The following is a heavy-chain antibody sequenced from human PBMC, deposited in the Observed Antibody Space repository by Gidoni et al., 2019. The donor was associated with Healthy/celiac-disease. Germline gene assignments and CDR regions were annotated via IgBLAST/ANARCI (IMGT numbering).Heavy chain of an antibody. V-gene: IGHV4-59*01. D-gene: IGHD4-17*01. CDR1: GGSISSYY. CDR3: ARSPLLFPGYGGNPNWYFDL. J-gene: IGHJ2*01. CDR2: IYYSGST. Sequence: QVQLQESGPGLVKPSETLSLTCTVSGGSISSYYWSWIRQPPGKGLEWIGYIYYSGSTNYNPSLKSRVTISVDTSKNQFSLKLSSVTAADTAVYYCARSPLLFPGYGGNPNWYFDLWGRGTLVTVSS.